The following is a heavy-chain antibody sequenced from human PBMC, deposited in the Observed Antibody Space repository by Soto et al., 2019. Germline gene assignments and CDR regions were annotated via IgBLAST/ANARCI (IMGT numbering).Heavy chain of an antibody. CDR3: ARVPDR. J-gene: IGHJ5*02. CDR2: IYHSGST. CDR1: GGSISSGGYS. Sequence: SETLCLTCAVSGGSISSGGYSWSWIRQPPGKGLEWIGYIYHSGSTYYNPSLKSRVTISVDRSKNQFSLKLTSVTAADTAVYYCARVPDRWGQGALVTVSS. D-gene: IGHD2-2*01. V-gene: IGHV4-30-2*01.